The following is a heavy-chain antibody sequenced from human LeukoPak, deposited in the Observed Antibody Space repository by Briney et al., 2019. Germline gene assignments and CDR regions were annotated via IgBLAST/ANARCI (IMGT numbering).Heavy chain of an antibody. Sequence: AASVKVSCKASGYTFTSYDINWVRQATGQGLEWMGWVNPNSGNTGYAQKFQGRVTITRNTSISTAYMELSSLRSEDTAVYYCARVRSGNYFDYWGQGTPVTVSS. J-gene: IGHJ4*02. CDR2: VNPNSGNT. CDR3: ARVRSGNYFDY. D-gene: IGHD1-26*01. V-gene: IGHV1-8*03. CDR1: GYTFTSYD.